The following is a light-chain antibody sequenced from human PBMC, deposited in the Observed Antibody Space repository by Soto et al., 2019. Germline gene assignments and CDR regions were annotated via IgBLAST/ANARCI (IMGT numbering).Light chain of an antibody. Sequence: DIQMTQSPSSLSASVGDRVTITCRASQGITTYLAWYQQKPGKVPKLLIYTASTLQSGVPSRFSGSGSGTDFTLTISSLQAEDVATYYCQNYTSAPLTFGRGTKVEIK. CDR3: QNYTSAPLT. CDR1: QGITTY. V-gene: IGKV1-27*01. J-gene: IGKJ4*01. CDR2: TAS.